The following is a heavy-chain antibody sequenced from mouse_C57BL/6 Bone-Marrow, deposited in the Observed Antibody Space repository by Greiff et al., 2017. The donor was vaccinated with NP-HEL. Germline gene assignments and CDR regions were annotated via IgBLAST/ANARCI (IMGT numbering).Heavy chain of an antibody. D-gene: IGHD5-1*01. Sequence: EVMLVESGGGLVKPGGSLKLSCAASGFTFSSYTMSWVRQTPEKRLEWVATISGGGGNTYYPDSVKGRFTISRDNAKNTLYLQMSSLRSEDTALYYCASPYLYAMDYWGQGTSVTVSS. CDR3: ASPYLYAMDY. V-gene: IGHV5-9*01. CDR1: GFTFSSYT. CDR2: ISGGGGNT. J-gene: IGHJ4*01.